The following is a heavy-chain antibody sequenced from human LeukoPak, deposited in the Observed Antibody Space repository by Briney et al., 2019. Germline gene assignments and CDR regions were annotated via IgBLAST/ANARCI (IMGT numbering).Heavy chain of an antibody. J-gene: IGHJ4*02. CDR3: AKVLGAEAVLKGYLDY. CDR2: IGGSRGYT. Sequence: GGSLRLSCAASGFTFSAYPMSWVRLAPGRGLEWVSGIGGSRGYTYYADSVAGRFAISRDNVKHTLYLRMNSLRAADTAVDYCAKVLGAEAVLKGYLDYWGQGTLVTVSS. V-gene: IGHV3-23*01. D-gene: IGHD6-13*01. CDR1: GFTFSAYP.